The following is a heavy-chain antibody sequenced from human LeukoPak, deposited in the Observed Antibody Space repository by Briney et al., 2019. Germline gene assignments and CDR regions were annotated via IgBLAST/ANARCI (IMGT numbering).Heavy chain of an antibody. CDR2: VSYDGNNK. V-gene: IGHV3-30-3*01. Sequence: GRSLRLSCAASGFTFSSYAMHWVRQAPGKGLEWVAAVSYDGNNKYYADSVKGRFTISRDNSKDTLYLQMNSLRAEDTAVYYCAKDPPSIVGATMEGDIWGQGTMVTVSS. CDR1: GFTFSSYA. D-gene: IGHD1-26*01. J-gene: IGHJ3*02. CDR3: AKDPPSIVGATMEGDI.